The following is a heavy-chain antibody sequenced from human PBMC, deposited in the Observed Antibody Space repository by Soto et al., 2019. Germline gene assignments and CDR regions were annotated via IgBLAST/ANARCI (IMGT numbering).Heavy chain of an antibody. J-gene: IGHJ4*02. CDR3: ARDPSSRPGEPSY. CDR2: ISSSSSYI. V-gene: IGHV3-21*01. Sequence: GGSLRLSCAASGFTFSSYSMNWVRQAPGKGLEWVSSISSSSSYIYYADSVKGRFTISRDNAKNSLYLQMNSLRAEDTAVYYCARDPSSRPGEPSYWGQGTLVTVSS. D-gene: IGHD3-16*01. CDR1: GFTFSSYS.